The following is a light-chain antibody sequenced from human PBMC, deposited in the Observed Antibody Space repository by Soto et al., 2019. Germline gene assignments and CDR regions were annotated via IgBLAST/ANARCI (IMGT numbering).Light chain of an antibody. CDR1: QSVSSN. CDR2: GAS. V-gene: IGKV3-15*01. J-gene: IGKJ2*01. Sequence: EIVMTQSPATLSVSPGERATLSCRASQSVSSNLAWYQQKPGQAPRLLIYGASTRATGIPARFSGSGSGTEFTLTISSLQSEDFAVYYCQQYNNWPCMYTFGQGTKLEIK. CDR3: QQYNNWPCMYT.